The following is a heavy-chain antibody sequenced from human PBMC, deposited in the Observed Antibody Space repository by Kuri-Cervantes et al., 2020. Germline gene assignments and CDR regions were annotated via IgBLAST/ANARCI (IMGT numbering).Heavy chain of an antibody. V-gene: IGHV1-18*01. CDR2: ISAYNGNT. J-gene: IGHJ4*02. CDR1: GYSFTNFG. Sequence: ASVKVSCKASGYSFTNFGIIWVRQAPGQGLEWMGWISAYNGNTNYAQKLQGRVTMTTDTSTSTAYMELRSLRSDDTAVYYCARETTCGGDCYLFDYWGQGTLVTVSS. D-gene: IGHD2-21*01. CDR3: ARETTCGGDCYLFDY.